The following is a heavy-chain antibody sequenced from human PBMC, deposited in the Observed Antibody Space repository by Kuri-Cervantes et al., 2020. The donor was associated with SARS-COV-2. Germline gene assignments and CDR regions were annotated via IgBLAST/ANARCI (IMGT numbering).Heavy chain of an antibody. D-gene: IGHD6-13*01. V-gene: IGHV1-69*04. CDR2: IIPILGTA. CDR3: ARDQSSSWYNWFDP. J-gene: IGHJ5*02. Sequence: SVKVSCKASGGTFSSYAISWVRQAPGQGLEWMGRIIPILGTANYAQKFQGRVTITADKSTSTAYMELSSLRSEDTAVYYCARDQSSSWYNWFDPWGPGTLVTVSS. CDR1: GGTFSSYA.